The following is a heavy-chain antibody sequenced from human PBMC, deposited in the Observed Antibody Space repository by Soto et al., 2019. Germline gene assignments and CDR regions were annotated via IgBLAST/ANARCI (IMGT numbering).Heavy chain of an antibody. J-gene: IGHJ6*02. CDR2: TWYDGSNK. D-gene: IGHD6-13*01. CDR3: ARLSSSWSMDA. V-gene: IGHV3-33*01. CDR1: GFSFSSYG. Sequence: QVQLVESGGGVVQPGRSLRLSCAASGFSFSSYGMHWVRQAPGKGLEWVAVTWYDGSNKYHADSVKGRFTISRDNSKNTLYLQMNSLRVEDTAVYYCARLSSSWSMDAWGQGTTVTVSS.